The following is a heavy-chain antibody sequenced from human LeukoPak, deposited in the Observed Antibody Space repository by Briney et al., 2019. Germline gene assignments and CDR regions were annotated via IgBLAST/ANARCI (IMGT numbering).Heavy chain of an antibody. CDR1: GYSFTNYW. CDR2: TYPGDSDT. CDR3: ARQGTIVAGTLGTTFDY. J-gene: IGHJ4*02. V-gene: IGHV5-51*01. Sequence: PGESLKISCKASGYSFTNYWNGWVRQMPGKGLEWMGITYPGDSDTKYSPSFQGQVTISADKSINTAYLQWSSLRASDTAMYYCARQGTIVAGTLGTTFDYWGQGTLLTVSS. D-gene: IGHD5-12*01.